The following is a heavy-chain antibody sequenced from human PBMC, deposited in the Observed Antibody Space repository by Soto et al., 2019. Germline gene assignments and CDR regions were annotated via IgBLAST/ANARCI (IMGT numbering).Heavy chain of an antibody. Sequence: EVQLLESGGRFVQPGGSLRLSCAASGFTFRSYGMSWVRQAPGKGLEWISAISDNGGRTVYADSVKGRFTISRDNSTNTLFLQMNTLTDEDTAVYYRAKREVDHKWGQGTLVTVS. CDR2: ISDNGGRT. V-gene: IGHV3-23*01. J-gene: IGHJ4*02. CDR3: AKREVDHK. D-gene: IGHD2-2*01. CDR1: GFTFRSYG.